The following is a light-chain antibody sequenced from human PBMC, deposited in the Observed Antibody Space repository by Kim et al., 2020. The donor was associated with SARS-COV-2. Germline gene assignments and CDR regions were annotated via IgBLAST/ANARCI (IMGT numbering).Light chain of an antibody. CDR2: GES. Sequence: SSELTQDPAVSVALGQTVRIPCQGDSLRRYYATWYQQKPGQAPLLVMFGESKRPSGIPDRFSGSYSGNTASLTITGAQAEDEADYYCNSRDSSGKHLVFGGGTKLTVL. CDR1: SLRRYY. CDR3: NSRDSSGKHLV. J-gene: IGLJ3*02. V-gene: IGLV3-19*01.